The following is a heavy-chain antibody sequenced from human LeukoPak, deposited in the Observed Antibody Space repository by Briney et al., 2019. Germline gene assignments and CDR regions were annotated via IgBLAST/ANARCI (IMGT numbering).Heavy chain of an antibody. CDR1: GFTFSTYW. Sequence: GGSLRLSCAASGFTFSTYWMSWVRQAPGKGLEWVANIKEDGSQKYYVDSVKDRFTISRDNAKNSQYLQMNSLRAEDTAVYYCARLPLTARRHFDYWGQGTLVTVSS. CDR3: ARLPLTARRHFDY. CDR2: IKEDGSQK. V-gene: IGHV3-7*05. J-gene: IGHJ4*02. D-gene: IGHD5-18*01.